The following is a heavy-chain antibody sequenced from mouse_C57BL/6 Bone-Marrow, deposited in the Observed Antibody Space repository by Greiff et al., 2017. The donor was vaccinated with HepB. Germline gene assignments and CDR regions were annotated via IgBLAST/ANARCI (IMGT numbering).Heavy chain of an antibody. D-gene: IGHD2-1*01. CDR1: GYTFTNYW. J-gene: IGHJ1*03. CDR2: IYPGGGYT. Sequence: QVQLKQSGAELVRPGTSVKMSCKASGYTFTNYWIGWAKQRPGHGLEWIGDIYPGGGYTNYNEKFKGKATLTADKSSSTAYMQFSSLTSEDSAIYYCARRYYGNGDFDVWGTGTTVTVSS. CDR3: ARRYYGNGDFDV. V-gene: IGHV1-63*01.